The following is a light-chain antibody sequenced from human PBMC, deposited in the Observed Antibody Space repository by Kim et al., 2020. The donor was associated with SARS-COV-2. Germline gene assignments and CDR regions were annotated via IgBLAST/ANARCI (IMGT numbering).Light chain of an antibody. CDR2: GKN. J-gene: IGLJ2*01. CDR3: NSRDSSGNHLV. V-gene: IGLV3-19*01. CDR1: SRGGEG. Sequence: GQGGGRRWGGGSRGGEGAGWYQQKPGQAPVLVIYGKNNRPSGIPDRFSGSRSGNTASLTITGAQAEDEADYYCNSRDSSGNHLVFGGGTQLTVL.